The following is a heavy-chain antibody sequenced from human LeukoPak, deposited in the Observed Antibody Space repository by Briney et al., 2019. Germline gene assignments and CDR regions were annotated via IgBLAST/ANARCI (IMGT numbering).Heavy chain of an antibody. CDR2: ISDRGST. J-gene: IGHJ4*02. CDR3: ARGMQLWVPFDY. Sequence: SETLSLTCTVSGGSMISYYWSWIRQTPGKGLEWIAYISDRGSTHYNPSLKSQVTLSVDTSKNQFSLNLSSVTAADTAVYYCARGMQLWVPFDYWGQGTLVTVSS. D-gene: IGHD2-21*01. V-gene: IGHV4-59*01. CDR1: GGSMISYY.